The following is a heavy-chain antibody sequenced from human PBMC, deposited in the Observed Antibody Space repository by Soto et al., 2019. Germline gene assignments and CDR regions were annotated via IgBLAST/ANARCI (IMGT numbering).Heavy chain of an antibody. V-gene: IGHV3-74*01. J-gene: IGHJ4*02. CDR2: INHDGGTT. D-gene: IGHD6-6*01. CDR1: GFTFNKYW. Sequence: EVQLVESGGGLVQPGGSLRLSCAASGFTFNKYWMHWFRQAPGKGLVWVSGINHDGGTTDYADSVQGRLSISRDNAKNSVYLQLNSLRAEDTAVYYCARVRVSYSSSSVPHYWGQGTLVTVSS. CDR3: ARVRVSYSSSSVPHY.